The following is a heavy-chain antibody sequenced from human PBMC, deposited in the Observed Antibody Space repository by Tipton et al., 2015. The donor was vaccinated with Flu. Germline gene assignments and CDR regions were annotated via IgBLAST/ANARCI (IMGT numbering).Heavy chain of an antibody. Sequence: TLSLTCTISGDSISSRYSWAWIRQPPGKGLEWIGNIFRTGSPYYNPSLKSRVTMSVDTSNNQFSLKVFSVTAADTAVYYCARRDHSNYVSDPKSWFDPWGLGTLVTVSS. J-gene: IGHJ5*02. CDR1: GDSISSRYS. V-gene: IGHV4-38-2*02. CDR3: ARRDHSNYVSDPKSWFDP. D-gene: IGHD4-11*01. CDR2: IFRTGSP.